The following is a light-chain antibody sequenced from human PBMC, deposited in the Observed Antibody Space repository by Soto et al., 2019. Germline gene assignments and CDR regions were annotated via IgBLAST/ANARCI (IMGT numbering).Light chain of an antibody. CDR2: DAS. J-gene: IGKJ1*01. CDR3: QQRSNWSPWT. V-gene: IGKV3-11*01. CDR1: QSVSSY. Sequence: EIVLTQPPATLSLSPGERATISCRASQSVSSYLAWYQQKPGQAPRLLIYDASNRATGIPARFSGSGSGTDFTLTISSLEPEDFAVYYCQQRSNWSPWTFGQGTKVEIK.